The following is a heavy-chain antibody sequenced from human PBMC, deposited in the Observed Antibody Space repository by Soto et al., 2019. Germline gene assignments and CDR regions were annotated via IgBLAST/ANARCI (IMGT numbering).Heavy chain of an antibody. V-gene: IGHV4-30-4*01. J-gene: IGHJ5*02. D-gene: IGHD3-3*01. CDR2: IYYSGST. Sequence: PSETLSLTCTVSGGSISSGDYYWSWIRQPPGKGLEWIGYIYYSGSTYYNPSLKSRVTISVDTSKNQFSLKLSSVTAADTAVYYCARVLITIFGVAPGWFDPWGQGTLVNVSS. CDR1: GGSISSGDYY. CDR3: ARVLITIFGVAPGWFDP.